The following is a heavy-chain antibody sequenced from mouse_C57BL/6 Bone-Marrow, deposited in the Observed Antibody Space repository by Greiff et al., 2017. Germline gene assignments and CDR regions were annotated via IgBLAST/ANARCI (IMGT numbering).Heavy chain of an antibody. CDR3: AREDGNYVFAY. V-gene: IGHV1-69*01. J-gene: IGHJ3*01. Sequence: VQLQQPGAELVMPGASVKLSCKASGYTFTSYWMHWVKQRPGQGLEWIGEIDPSDSYTNYNQKFKGKSTLTVDKSSSTAYMQLSSLTSEDSAVYYCAREDGNYVFAYWGQGTLVTVSA. CDR1: GYTFTSYW. D-gene: IGHD2-1*01. CDR2: IDPSDSYT.